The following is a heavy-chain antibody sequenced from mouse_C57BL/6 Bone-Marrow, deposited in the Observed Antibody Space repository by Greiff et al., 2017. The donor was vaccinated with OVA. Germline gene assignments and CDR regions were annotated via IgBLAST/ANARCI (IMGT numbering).Heavy chain of an antibody. J-gene: IGHJ4*01. D-gene: IGHD1-1*01. V-gene: IGHV1-82*01. Sequence: QVHVKQSGPELVKPGASVKISCKASGYAFSSSWMNWVKQRPGKGLEWIGRIYPGDGDTNYNGKFKGKATLTADKSSSTAYMQLSSLPSEDSAVYFYEREGTTVVPFYYAMDDWGQGTSVTVSS. CDR2: IYPGDGDT. CDR1: GYAFSSSW. CDR3: EREGTTVVPFYYAMDD.